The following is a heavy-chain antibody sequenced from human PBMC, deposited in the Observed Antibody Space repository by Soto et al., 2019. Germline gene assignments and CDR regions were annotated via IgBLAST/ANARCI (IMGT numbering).Heavy chain of an antibody. CDR2: IYYSGST. D-gene: IGHD3-16*01. CDR3: ARQYYDYIWGSYGVHYFDY. V-gene: IGHV4-39*01. CDR1: GGSISSSSYY. J-gene: IGHJ4*02. Sequence: SETLSLTCTVSGGSISSSSYYWGWIRQPPGKGLEWIGSIYYSGSTYYNPSLKSRVTISVDTSKNQFSLKLSSVTAADTAVYYCARQYYDYIWGSYGVHYFDYWGQGTLVTVSS.